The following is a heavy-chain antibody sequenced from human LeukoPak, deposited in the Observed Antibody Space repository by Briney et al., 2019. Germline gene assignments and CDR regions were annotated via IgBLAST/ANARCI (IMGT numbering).Heavy chain of an antibody. CDR1: GFTVITND. Sequence: PGGSLRLSCAASGFTVITNDMTWVRQAPGKGLEWVSVLYRDGNTKYADSVQGRSTISRDNSKNTLYLEMNSLSPDDTAVYYCARGVEPLAANTLAYWGQGTLVTVSS. V-gene: IGHV3-53*01. J-gene: IGHJ4*02. D-gene: IGHD1-14*01. CDR3: ARGVEPLAANTLAY. CDR2: LYRDGNT.